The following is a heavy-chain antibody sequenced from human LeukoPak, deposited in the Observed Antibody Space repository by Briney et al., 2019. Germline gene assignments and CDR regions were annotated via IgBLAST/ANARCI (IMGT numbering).Heavy chain of an antibody. V-gene: IGHV1-69*05. Sequence: GASVKVSCKVSGGTFSSYAISWVRQAPGQGLEWMGRIIPIFGTANYAQKFQGRVTITTDESTSTAYMELSSLRSEDTAVYYCAVNYVWGSYRYSYFDYWGQGTLVTVSS. CDR3: AVNYVWGSYRYSYFDY. J-gene: IGHJ4*02. CDR2: IIPIFGTA. CDR1: GGTFSSYA. D-gene: IGHD3-16*02.